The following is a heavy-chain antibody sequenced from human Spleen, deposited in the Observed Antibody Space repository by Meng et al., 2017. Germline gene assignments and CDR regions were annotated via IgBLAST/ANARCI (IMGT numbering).Heavy chain of an antibody. CDR2: ISGSGDDT. V-gene: IGHV3-23*01. CDR3: AKDRSGYYYFDY. CDR1: GFTFSSHA. D-gene: IGHD3-3*01. J-gene: IGHJ4*02. Sequence: EVRLLGSGGGLVQPGGSRRRSCAASGFTFSSHAMSWVRQAPGKGLEWVSSISGSGDDTYYTDSVKGRFTISRDNSKNTLYLQMNSLRAEDTAVYYCAKDRSGYYYFDYWGQGTLVTVSS.